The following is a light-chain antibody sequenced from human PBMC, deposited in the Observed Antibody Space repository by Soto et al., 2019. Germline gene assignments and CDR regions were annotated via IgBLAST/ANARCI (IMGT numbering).Light chain of an antibody. CDR3: QQYGGLPYT. CDR1: QSVSSTY. J-gene: IGKJ2*01. Sequence: EVVLTQSPGTLSLSPGERATLSCRASQSVSSTYVAWYQQKPGQAPRPLIYATSSRATGVPDRFSGSGSGTDFTLTISRLEPEDFALYYCQQYGGLPYTFGQGTKLEIK. CDR2: ATS. V-gene: IGKV3-20*01.